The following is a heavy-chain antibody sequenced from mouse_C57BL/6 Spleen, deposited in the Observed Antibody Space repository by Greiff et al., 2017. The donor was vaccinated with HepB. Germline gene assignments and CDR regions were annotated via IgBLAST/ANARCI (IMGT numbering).Heavy chain of an antibody. CDR1: GFTFSNYW. CDR2: IRLKSDNYAT. CDR3: TTSYSNVWYFDV. Sequence: EVMLVESGGGLVQPGGSMKLSCVASGFTFSNYWMNWVRQSPEKGLEWVAQIRLKSDNYATHYAESVKGRFTISRDDSKSSVYLQMNNLRAEDTGIYYCTTSYSNVWYFDVWGTGTTVTVSS. V-gene: IGHV6-3*01. J-gene: IGHJ1*03. D-gene: IGHD2-5*01.